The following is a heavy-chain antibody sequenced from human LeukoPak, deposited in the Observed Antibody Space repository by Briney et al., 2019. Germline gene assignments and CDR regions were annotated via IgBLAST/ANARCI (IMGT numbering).Heavy chain of an antibody. V-gene: IGHV3-23*01. CDR3: AKDLAAADPYYYYGMDV. CDR2: ISGSGGST. J-gene: IGHJ6*02. CDR1: GFTVSSNY. D-gene: IGHD6-13*01. Sequence: GGSLRLSCAASGFTVSSNYMSWVRQAPGKGLEWVSAISGSGGSTYYADSVKGRFTISRDNSKNTLYLQMNSLRAEDTAVYYCAKDLAAADPYYYYGMDVWGQGTTVTVSS.